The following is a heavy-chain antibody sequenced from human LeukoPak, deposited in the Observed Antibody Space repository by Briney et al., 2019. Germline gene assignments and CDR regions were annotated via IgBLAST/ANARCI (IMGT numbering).Heavy chain of an antibody. Sequence: PSETLSLTCAVYGGSFSGYYWSWIRQPPGKWLEWIGEINHRGSTNYNPSLKSRVTISVDTSKNQFSLKLRSVTAADTAVYYCARGRMWAAAEKAYWGQGTLVTVSS. V-gene: IGHV4-34*01. J-gene: IGHJ4*02. D-gene: IGHD6-13*01. CDR2: INHRGST. CDR3: ARGRMWAAAEKAY. CDR1: GGSFSGYY.